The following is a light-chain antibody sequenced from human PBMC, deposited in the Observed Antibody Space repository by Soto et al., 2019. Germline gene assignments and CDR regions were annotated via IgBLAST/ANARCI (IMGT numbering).Light chain of an antibody. CDR1: QSVSSY. CDR2: DAS. Sequence: EIVLTQSPATLSLSPGERATLSCRASQSVSSYLAWYQQKPGQAPRLLIYDASNRATGIPARFSGSGSGTDFPLTISSLESEDFAVYYCQRRRNWPFTCGRGTKVDIK. J-gene: IGKJ3*01. CDR3: QRRRNWPFT. V-gene: IGKV3-11*01.